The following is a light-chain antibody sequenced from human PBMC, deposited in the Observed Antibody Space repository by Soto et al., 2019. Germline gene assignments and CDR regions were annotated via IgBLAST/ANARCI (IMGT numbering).Light chain of an antibody. J-gene: IGKJ5*01. CDR2: GAS. CDR1: QSVSSSY. CDR3: QQYGNSPIT. V-gene: IGKV3-20*01. Sequence: ANSQGTQSLSPGQRATLSCRSSQSVSSSYLAWYQQKPGQAPRLLTYGASSRATGIPDRFSGSGSGTDFTLTISRLEPEDFAVYYCQQYGNSPITLGQGTGLEI.